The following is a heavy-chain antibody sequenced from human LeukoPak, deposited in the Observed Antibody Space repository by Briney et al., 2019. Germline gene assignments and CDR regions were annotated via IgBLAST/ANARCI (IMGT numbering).Heavy chain of an antibody. CDR3: AKSHYDSSGYYYVPFDY. CDR1: GFTFSSYG. J-gene: IGHJ4*02. Sequence: PGRSLRLSCAASGFTFSSYGMHWVRQAPGKGLEWVAVIWYDGSNKYYADSVKGRFTISRDNSKNTLYLQMNSLRAEDTAVYYCAKSHYDSSGYYYVPFDYWGQGTLVTVSS. D-gene: IGHD3-22*01. V-gene: IGHV3-33*06. CDR2: IWYDGSNK.